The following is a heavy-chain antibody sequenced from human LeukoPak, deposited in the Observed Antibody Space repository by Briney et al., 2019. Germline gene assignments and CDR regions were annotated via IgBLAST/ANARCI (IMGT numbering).Heavy chain of an antibody. D-gene: IGHD3-10*01. Sequence: SETLSLTCAVYGGSFSGYYWSWIRQPPGKGLEWIGEVNHSGSTNYNPSLKSRVTISVDTSKNQFSLKLSSVTAADTAVYYCARGRGYWGQGTLVTVSS. CDR3: ARGRGY. V-gene: IGHV4-34*01. J-gene: IGHJ4*02. CDR2: VNHSGST. CDR1: GGSFSGYY.